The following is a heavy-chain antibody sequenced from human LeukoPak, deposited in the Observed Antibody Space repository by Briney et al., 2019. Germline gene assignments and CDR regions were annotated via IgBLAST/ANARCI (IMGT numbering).Heavy chain of an antibody. CDR2: ISGYNGDT. CDR3: GRGYPLAAATGMDY. CDR1: GYTVSIHG. Sequence: SVKLSCKASGYTVSIHGITWVRQAPAQGNEWMGWISGYNGDTYYVERLQGRVTMTTDAATSTVYMDLRSLRSDDTAVYYCGRGYPLAAATGMDYWGQGTLVTVSS. V-gene: IGHV1-18*01. J-gene: IGHJ4*02. D-gene: IGHD6-13*01.